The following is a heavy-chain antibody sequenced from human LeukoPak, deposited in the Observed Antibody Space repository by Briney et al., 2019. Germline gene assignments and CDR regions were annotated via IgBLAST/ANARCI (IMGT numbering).Heavy chain of an antibody. CDR2: INPSGGST. J-gene: IGHJ4*02. V-gene: IGHV1-46*01. D-gene: IGHD1-26*01. CDR3: AREARSGSYYYLDY. Sequence: ASVTVSCKASGYTFTSYYMHWVRQAPGQGLEWMGIINPSGGSTSYAQKFQGRVTITRDTSTSTVYVELSSLRSEDMAVYYCAREARSGSYYYLDYWGQGTLVTVSS. CDR1: GYTFTSYY.